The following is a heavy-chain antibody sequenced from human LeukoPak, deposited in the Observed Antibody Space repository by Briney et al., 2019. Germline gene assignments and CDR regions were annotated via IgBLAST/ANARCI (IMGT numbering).Heavy chain of an antibody. CDR1: GYTFTGYY. D-gene: IGHD3-10*01. J-gene: IGHJ5*02. CDR2: INPNSGGT. V-gene: IGHV1-2*02. CDR3: ARAQGGYYGSGSYYIPTYNWFDH. Sequence: ASVKVSCKASGYTFTGYYMHWVRQAPGQGLEWMGWINPNSGGTNYAQKFQGRVTMTRDTSISTAYMELSRLRSDDTAVYYCARAQGGYYGSGSYYIPTYNWFDHRGQGSLVTVSS.